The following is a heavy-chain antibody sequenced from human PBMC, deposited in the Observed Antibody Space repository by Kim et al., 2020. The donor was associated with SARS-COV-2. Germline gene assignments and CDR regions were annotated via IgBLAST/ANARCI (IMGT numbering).Heavy chain of an antibody. CDR2: IYSGGST. V-gene: IGHV3-66*02. Sequence: GGSLRLSCAASGFTVSSNYMSWVRQAPGKGLEWVSVIYSGGSTYYADSVKGRFTISRDNSKNTLYLQMNSLRAEDTAVYYCAGTTVTTDSAFDIWGQGTMVTVSS. D-gene: IGHD4-17*01. CDR1: GFTVSSNY. J-gene: IGHJ3*02. CDR3: AGTTVTTDSAFDI.